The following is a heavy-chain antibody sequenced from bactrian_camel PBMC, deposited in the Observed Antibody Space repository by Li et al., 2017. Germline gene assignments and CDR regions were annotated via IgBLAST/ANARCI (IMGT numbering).Heavy chain of an antibody. CDR3: AAGRRQVVAGTGAAYCSRKDYDFNY. J-gene: IGHJ4*01. Sequence: HVQLVESGGGSVQAGDSLRLSCAYSAPTYCRYDMSWYRQAPGKGREGVAAIDSDGTTSYADSVKGRYTISRDNAKRTLYLQMNSLTPEDTAMYYCAAGRRQVVAGTGAAYCSRKDYDFNYWGQGTQVTVS. CDR1: APTYCRYD. V-gene: IGHV3S55*01. CDR2: IDSDGTT. D-gene: IGHD2*01.